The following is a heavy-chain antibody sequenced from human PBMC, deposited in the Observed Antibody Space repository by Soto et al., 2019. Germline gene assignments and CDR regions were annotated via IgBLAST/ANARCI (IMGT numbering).Heavy chain of an antibody. CDR3: ARDLIRPPYALYTPRLYGMDV. Sequence: GGSLRLSCAASGFTFSSYGMHWVRQAPGKGLEWVAVIWYDGSNKYYADSVKGRFTISRDNSKNTLYLQMNSLRAEDTAVYYCARDLIRPPYALYTPRLYGMDVWGQGTTVTVSS. J-gene: IGHJ6*02. D-gene: IGHD2-2*02. CDR1: GFTFSSYG. V-gene: IGHV3-33*01. CDR2: IWYDGSNK.